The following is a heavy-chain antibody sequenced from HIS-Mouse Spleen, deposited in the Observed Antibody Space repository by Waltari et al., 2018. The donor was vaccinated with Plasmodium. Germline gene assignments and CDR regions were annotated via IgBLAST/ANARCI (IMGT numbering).Heavy chain of an antibody. Sequence: QVQLQQWGAGLLKPSETLSLTCAVYGGSFSGYYWIWIRQPPGKGLEWIGEINHSGSTNYNPSLKSRVTISVDTSKNHFSLKLSSVTAADTAVYYCARVTSSGVYWYFDLWGRGTLVTVSS. CDR3: ARVTSSGVYWYFDL. V-gene: IGHV4-34*01. J-gene: IGHJ2*01. CDR2: INHSGST. D-gene: IGHD3-3*01. CDR1: GGSFSGYY.